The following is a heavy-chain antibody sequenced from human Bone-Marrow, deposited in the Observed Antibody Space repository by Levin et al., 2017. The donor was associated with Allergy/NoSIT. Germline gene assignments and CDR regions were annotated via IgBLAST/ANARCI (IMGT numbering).Heavy chain of an antibody. V-gene: IGHV4-4*02. D-gene: IGHD3-16*02. CDR2: SYHGGSS. J-gene: IGHJ4*02. CDR1: GGAIIRSNW. Sequence: NPSETLSLTCAVSGGAIIRSNWWSWVRQPPGKGLEWIGESYHGGSSNYNPSLKSRLTISVDKSKNQFSLKLSSLTAADTAVYYCAGGERGGVTVFDYWGQGTLVTVSS. CDR3: AGGERGGVTVFDY.